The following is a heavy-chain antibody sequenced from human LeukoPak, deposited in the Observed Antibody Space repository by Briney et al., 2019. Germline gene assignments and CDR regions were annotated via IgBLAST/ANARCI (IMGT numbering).Heavy chain of an antibody. CDR3: ARAMGAYPNENWLDP. V-gene: IGHV3-33*01. CDR2: IWFDGGQQ. Sequence: SGGSLRLSCATSGYTFSNYGMHWVRQAPGKGLEWVAVIWFDGGQQYYADSVKGRFTISRDSSKNTIYLQMNGLRAEDTAVYYCARAMGAYPNENWLDPWGQGTLVTVSS. D-gene: IGHD1-26*01. J-gene: IGHJ5*02. CDR1: GYTFSNYG.